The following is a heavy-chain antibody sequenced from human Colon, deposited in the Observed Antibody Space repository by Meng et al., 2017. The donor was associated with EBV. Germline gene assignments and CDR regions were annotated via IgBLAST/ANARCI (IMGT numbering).Heavy chain of an antibody. CDR1: GGSLTSSYFF. J-gene: IGHJ4*02. CDR2: LDYTGSP. Sequence: LQLQAPVPGLLQPWPSSLPICVVSGGSLTSSYFFLGRTRSPPWKGLWWIGNLDYTGSPSYNPSLKSLVTISLHTSKHHFSLKLSSVTAADTAVYFCASDGNKYGDSDYWGQGTLVTVSS. D-gene: IGHD4-17*01. CDR3: ASDGNKYGDSDY. V-gene: IGHV4-39*07.